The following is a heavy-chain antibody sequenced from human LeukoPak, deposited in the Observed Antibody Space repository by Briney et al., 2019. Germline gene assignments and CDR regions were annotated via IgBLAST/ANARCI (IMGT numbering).Heavy chain of an antibody. CDR1: GCTFTDYD. J-gene: IGHJ5*02. Sequence: GASVKVSCKASGCTFTDYDIHWVRQAIGQGLEWMGRMNPSRGKTDYAQNFQGRVTMTWNTSVTSAYMELSSLTSEDTAVYYCARGPPFDPWGQGTLVTVSS. CDR3: ARGPPFDP. V-gene: IGHV1-8*01. CDR2: MNPSRGKT.